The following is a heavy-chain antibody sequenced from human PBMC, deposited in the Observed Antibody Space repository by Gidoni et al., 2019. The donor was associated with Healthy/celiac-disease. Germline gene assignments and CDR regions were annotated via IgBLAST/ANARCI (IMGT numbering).Heavy chain of an antibody. CDR3: ARRFDY. CDR2: ITHSGST. CDR1: GASFSGYY. J-gene: IGHJ4*02. V-gene: IGHV4-34*01. Sequence: QVQLQQWGAGLLKPSETLSLTCAVYGASFSGYYWSWIRQPPGKGLEWIGEITHSGSTNYNPSLKSRVTISVDTSKNQFSLKLSSVTAADTAVYYCARRFDYWGQGTLVTVSS.